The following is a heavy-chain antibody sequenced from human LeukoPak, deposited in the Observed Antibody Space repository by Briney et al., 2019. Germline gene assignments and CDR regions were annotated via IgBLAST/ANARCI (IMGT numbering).Heavy chain of an antibody. CDR3: AKSGDSDCSSTTCYVVAVAGTFDY. J-gene: IGHJ4*02. D-gene: IGHD2-2*01. CDR1: GFTFSSYA. CDR2: ISGSGGST. V-gene: IGHV3-23*01. Sequence: GGSLRFSCAASGFTFSSYAMSWVRQAPGKGLEWVSAISGSGGSTFYADSVKGRFTISRDNSKNTLYLQMNSLRAEDTAIYYCAKSGDSDCSSTTCYVVAVAGTFDYWGQGTLVTVSS.